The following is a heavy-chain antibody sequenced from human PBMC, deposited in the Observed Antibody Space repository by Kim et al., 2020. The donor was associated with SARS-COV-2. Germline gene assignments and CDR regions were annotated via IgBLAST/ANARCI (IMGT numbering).Heavy chain of an antibody. D-gene: IGHD2-2*03. CDR2: ISDSRGST. V-gene: IGHV3-23*01. Sequence: GGSLRLSCAASGFTFSSFAMSWVRQAPGKGLEWVSAISDSRGSTHYADSVKGRFTISRDNSKNTLYLQMNSLRVEDTALYYCAKDLGYCSSSICYPPYGMDVWGQGPTVTVSS. J-gene: IGHJ6*02. CDR1: GFTFSSFA. CDR3: AKDLGYCSSSICYPPYGMDV.